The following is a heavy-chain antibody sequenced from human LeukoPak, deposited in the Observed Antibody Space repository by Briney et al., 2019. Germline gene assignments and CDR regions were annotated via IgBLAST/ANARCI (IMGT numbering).Heavy chain of an antibody. CDR1: GFPLSSYS. D-gene: IGHD2-15*01. V-gene: IGHV3-48*01. CDR3: VRVKGSYFNY. CDR2: ISSSGSAI. Sequence: GGSLRLSCAASGFPLSSYSINWVRQAPGKGLEWVSYISSSGSAIYYVDSVKGRFTVSRDNAKNSLFLQMNSPRAEDTAVYYCVRVKGSYFNYWGQRGMVTVSS. J-gene: IGHJ4*02.